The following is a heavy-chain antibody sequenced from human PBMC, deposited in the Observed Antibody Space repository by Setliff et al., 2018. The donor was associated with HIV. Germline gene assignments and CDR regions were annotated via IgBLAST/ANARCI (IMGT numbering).Heavy chain of an antibody. J-gene: IGHJ4*02. CDR2: LSSDGRYI. Sequence: GGSLRLSCAASGFTFRTYNMNWVRQAPGKGLEWVASLSSDGRYIYYADSLRGRSNISRDDAKNSLYLQIYSLRAEDTAIYYCARDRASSGYYSHFDHWGQGNMVTVSS. CDR1: GFTFRTYN. V-gene: IGHV3-21*01. CDR3: ARDRASSGYYSHFDH. D-gene: IGHD3-22*01.